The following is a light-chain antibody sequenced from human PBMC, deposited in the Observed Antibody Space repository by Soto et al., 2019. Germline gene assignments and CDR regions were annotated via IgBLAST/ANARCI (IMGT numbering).Light chain of an antibody. CDR2: WAS. CDR1: QSVLSSSRNKNY. Sequence: DIVMTQSPDSLAVSLGERATINCKSSQSVLSSSRNKNYLAWYQQKPGQPPKLLIYWASTRESGVPDRFSGSGSGTDFTLTISSLQAEDVAVYYCQQYYSTPRTFGQGTKVDSK. J-gene: IGKJ1*01. CDR3: QQYYSTPRT. V-gene: IGKV4-1*01.